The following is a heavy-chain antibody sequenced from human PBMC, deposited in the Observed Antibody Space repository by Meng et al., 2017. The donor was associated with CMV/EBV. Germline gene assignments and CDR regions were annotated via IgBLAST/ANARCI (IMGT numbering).Heavy chain of an antibody. J-gene: IGHJ5*02. CDR3: ARDRAADIVVVAFDWFDP. Sequence: ETLSLTCAASGFTFSSYSMNWVRQAPGKGLEWVSSISSSSSYIYYADSVKGRFTISRDNAKNSLYLQMNSLRAEDTAVYYCARDRAADIVVVAFDWFDPWGQGTLVTVSS. CDR1: GFTFSSYS. CDR2: ISSSSSYI. D-gene: IGHD2-2*01. V-gene: IGHV3-21*01.